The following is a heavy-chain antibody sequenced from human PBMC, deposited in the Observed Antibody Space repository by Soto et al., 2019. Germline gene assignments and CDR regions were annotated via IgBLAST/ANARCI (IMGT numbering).Heavy chain of an antibody. CDR1: GVSLSSSSYY. Sequence: QMQLQDSGPGLVKPSETLSLTCTVSGVSLSSSSYYWFWIRQPPGKVLEWIGRIYYSWSTYLNPSRTSRATTSVDTSKNQFSLKLSSVTAADTAVYYCAGVYRSGCLGYWGQGTLFTVCS. V-gene: IGHV4-39*01. J-gene: IGHJ4*02. D-gene: IGHD6-19*01. CDR2: IYYSWST. CDR3: AGVYRSGCLGY.